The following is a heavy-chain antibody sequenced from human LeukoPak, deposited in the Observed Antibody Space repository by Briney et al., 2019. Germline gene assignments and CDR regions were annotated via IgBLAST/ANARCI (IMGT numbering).Heavy chain of an antibody. D-gene: IGHD3-16*02. CDR1: GFSFSNFA. CDR2: INHSGST. Sequence: GSLRLSCAASGFSFSNFAMSWVRQPPGKGLEWIGEINHSGSTNYNPSLKSRVTISVDTSKNQFSLKLSSVTAADTAVYYCARVYAYDYVWGSYRPHHYFDYWGQGTLVTVSS. J-gene: IGHJ4*02. V-gene: IGHV4-34*01. CDR3: ARVYAYDYVWGSYRPHHYFDY.